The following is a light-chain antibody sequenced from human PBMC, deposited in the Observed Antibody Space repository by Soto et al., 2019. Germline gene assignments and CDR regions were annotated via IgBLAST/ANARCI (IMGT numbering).Light chain of an antibody. CDR1: QILLHSDGKTY. Sequence: DIVMTQTPVSLSVTTGQPASIACKSSQILLHSDGKTYLYWYMQKPGQPPQLXIYEVSTRFSGVPDRCSGSGAGTDFTLKISRVEAEDVGVYYCMQSKQLPPMFGQGTKVDIK. CDR2: EVS. J-gene: IGKJ1*01. CDR3: MQSKQLPPM. V-gene: IGKV2D-29*01.